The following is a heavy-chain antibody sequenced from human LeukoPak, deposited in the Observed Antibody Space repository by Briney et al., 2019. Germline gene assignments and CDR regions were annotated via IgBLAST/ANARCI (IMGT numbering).Heavy chain of an antibody. CDR3: ARVVIGVTPYYYYYYMDV. CDR1: GYTFTSYD. CDR2: MNPNSGNT. V-gene: IGHV1-8*03. J-gene: IGHJ6*03. Sequence: GASVKASFKASGYTFTSYDINWVRQATGQGLEWMGWMNPNSGNTGYAQKFQGRVTITRNTSISTAYMELSSLRSEDTAVYYCARVVIGVTPYYYYYYMDVWGKGTTVTVSS. D-gene: IGHD4-23*01.